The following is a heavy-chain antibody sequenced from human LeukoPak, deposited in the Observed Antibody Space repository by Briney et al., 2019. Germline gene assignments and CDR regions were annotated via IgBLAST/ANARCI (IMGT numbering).Heavy chain of an antibody. Sequence: VKVSCKASGYTFTGYYMHWVRQAPGQGLEWMGWINPNSGGTNYAQKFQGRVTMTRDTSISTAYMELSRLRSDDTAVYYCARPIRGYSYGYGYWGQGTLVTVSS. D-gene: IGHD5-18*01. CDR2: INPNSGGT. CDR1: GYTFTGYY. CDR3: ARPIRGYSYGYGY. J-gene: IGHJ4*02. V-gene: IGHV1-2*02.